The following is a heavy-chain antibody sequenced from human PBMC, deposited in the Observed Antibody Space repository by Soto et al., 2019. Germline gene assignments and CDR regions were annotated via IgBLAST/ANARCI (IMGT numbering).Heavy chain of an antibody. CDR2: ISSSGSTI. J-gene: IGHJ6*02. CDR1: GFTFSSYE. D-gene: IGHD3-9*01. Sequence: PGGSLRLSCAASGFTFSSYEMNWVRQAPGKGLEWVSYISSSGSTIYYADSVKGRFTISRDNAKNSLYLQMNSLRAEDTAVYYCARDKDLILTGFGGMDVWGQGTTVTVSS. V-gene: IGHV3-48*03. CDR3: ARDKDLILTGFGGMDV.